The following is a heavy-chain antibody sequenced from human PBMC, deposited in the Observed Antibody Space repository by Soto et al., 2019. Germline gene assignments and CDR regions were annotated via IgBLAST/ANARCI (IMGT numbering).Heavy chain of an antibody. CDR3: AKGRGSYYYDY. CDR1: GFTFSSYG. D-gene: IGHD1-26*01. CDR2: ISYDGSNK. J-gene: IGHJ4*02. V-gene: IGHV3-30*18. Sequence: PGGSLRLSCAASGFTFSSYGMHWVRQAPGKGLEWVAVISYDGSNKYYADSVKGRFTISRDNSKNTLYLQMNSLRAEDTAVYYCAKGRGSYYYDYWGQGTLVTVSS.